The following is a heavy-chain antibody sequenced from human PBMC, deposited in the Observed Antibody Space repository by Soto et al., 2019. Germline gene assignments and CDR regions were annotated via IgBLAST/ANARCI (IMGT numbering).Heavy chain of an antibody. Sequence: QVQLVQSGVEVKKPGSSVKVSCKASGGTFSTYAINWVRQAPGQGLEWMGGIIHIFNSANYAQKFQGRVTIMADRSTSTAYMELSSLRSEDTDVYYCSATIYSDSYYYGMDVWGQGTTVTVSS. J-gene: IGHJ6*02. CDR3: SATIYSDSYYYGMDV. CDR1: GGTFSTYA. D-gene: IGHD3-3*01. CDR2: IIHIFNSA. V-gene: IGHV1-69*06.